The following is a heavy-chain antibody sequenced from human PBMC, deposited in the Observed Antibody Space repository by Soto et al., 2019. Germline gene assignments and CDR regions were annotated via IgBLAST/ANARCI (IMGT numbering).Heavy chain of an antibody. D-gene: IGHD5-18*01. CDR1: GGSIRSYY. J-gene: IGHJ4*02. V-gene: IGHV4-59*01. CDR2: IYYSGST. Sequence: PSETLSLTCTASGGSIRSYYWSWIRLPPGKGLEWIGYIYYSGSTDYNPSLKSRVTISVDTSKNQFSLKLRSVTAADTAVYYCARDSYNFDDWGQGILVTVSS. CDR3: ARDSYNFDD.